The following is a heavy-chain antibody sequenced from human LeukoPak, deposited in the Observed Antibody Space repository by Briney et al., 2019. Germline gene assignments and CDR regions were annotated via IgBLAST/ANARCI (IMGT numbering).Heavy chain of an antibody. CDR3: ARDRAMALDY. V-gene: IGHV3-30-3*01. D-gene: IGHD5-18*01. CDR1: GFTFSSYW. CDR2: ISYDGSNK. J-gene: IGHJ4*02. Sequence: GSLRLSCAASGFTFSSYWMSWVRQAPGKGLEWVAVISYDGSNKYYADSVKGRFTISRDNSQNTLYLQMNSLRAEDTAVYYCARDRAMALDYWGQGTLVTVSS.